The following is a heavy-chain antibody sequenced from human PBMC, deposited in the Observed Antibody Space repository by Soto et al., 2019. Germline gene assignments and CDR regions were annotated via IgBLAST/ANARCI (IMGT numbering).Heavy chain of an antibody. Sequence: SETLSLTCTVSGGSISSGGYYWSWIRQHPGKGLEWIGYIYYSGSTYYNPSLKSRVTISVDTSKNQFSLKLSSVTAADTAVYNCARVTVVTEKKPYYYYGMDVWGQGTTVTVSS. CDR2: IYYSGST. CDR3: ARVTVVTEKKPYYYYGMDV. V-gene: IGHV4-31*03. CDR1: GGSISSGGYY. J-gene: IGHJ6*02. D-gene: IGHD2-15*01.